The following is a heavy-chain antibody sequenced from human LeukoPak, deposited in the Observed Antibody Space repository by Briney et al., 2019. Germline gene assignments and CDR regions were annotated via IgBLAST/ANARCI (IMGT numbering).Heavy chain of an antibody. CDR3: ARDRGSHDY. CDR2: INPSSGGT. J-gene: IGHJ4*02. D-gene: IGHD3-10*01. CDR1: GYTFTDRY. V-gene: IGHV1-2*02. Sequence: ASVKVSFKASGYTFTDRYMHWVRQAPGQGLEWMGCINPSSGGTNYAQKFQGRVTLTRDTSISTAYMELSRLRSDDTAVYYCARDRGSHDYWGQGTLVTVSS.